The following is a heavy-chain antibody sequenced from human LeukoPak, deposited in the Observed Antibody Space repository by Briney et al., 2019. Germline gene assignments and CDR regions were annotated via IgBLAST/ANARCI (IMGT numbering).Heavy chain of an antibody. CDR3: ARDAGAHPYYFDY. CDR1: GFTFSSYS. J-gene: IGHJ4*02. CDR2: ISSSSSYI. D-gene: IGHD7-27*01. Sequence: GGSLRLSCAASGFTFSSYSMNWVRQAPGKGLEWVSSISSSSSYIHYADSVKGRFTISRDNAKNSLYLQMNSLRAEDTAVYYCARDAGAHPYYFDYWGQGTLVTVSS. V-gene: IGHV3-21*01.